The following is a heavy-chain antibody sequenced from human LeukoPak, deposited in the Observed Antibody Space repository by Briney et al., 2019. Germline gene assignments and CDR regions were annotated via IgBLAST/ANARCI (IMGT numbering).Heavy chain of an antibody. CDR3: ATGGSEYRSDWFDS. J-gene: IGHJ5*01. V-gene: IGHV3-48*01. CDR1: GFRFSSYG. CDR2: LTRTSSAT. Sequence: GGSLRLSCVGSGFRFSSYGMNWVRQAPGRGLEWLSYLTRTSSATWYADSVKGRFTIFRDNAKSSLYLQMNSLRVEDTAVYYCATGGSEYRSDWFDSWGQGTLVNVAS. D-gene: IGHD5-18*01.